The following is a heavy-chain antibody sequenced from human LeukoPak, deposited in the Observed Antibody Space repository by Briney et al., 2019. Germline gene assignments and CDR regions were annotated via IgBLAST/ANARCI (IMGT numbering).Heavy chain of an antibody. V-gene: IGHV3-21*01. Sequence: GGSLRLSCAASGFTFSSYSMNWVRQAPGKGLEWVSSISSSNSYIYYADSVKGRFTISRDNAKNSLYLQMNSLRAEDTAVYYCARAMVATVDYWGQGTLVTVSS. J-gene: IGHJ4*02. CDR2: ISSSNSYI. CDR1: GFTFSSYS. CDR3: ARAMVATVDY. D-gene: IGHD4/OR15-4a*01.